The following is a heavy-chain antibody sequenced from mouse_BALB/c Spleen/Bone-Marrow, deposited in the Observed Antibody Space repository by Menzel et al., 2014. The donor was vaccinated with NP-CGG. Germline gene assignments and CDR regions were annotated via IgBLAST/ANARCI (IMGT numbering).Heavy chain of an antibody. CDR3: ARSLGRFDY. CDR1: GDSITSGY. Sequence: EVKLVESGPSLIKPSQTLSLTCSVTGDSITSGYWNWIRKFPGNELEYMGYISYTCNTYYNPSLKSRISIARDTSKNQYYLQWHSVTTEDTATYFCARSLGRFDYWGQGATLTVSS. CDR2: ISYTCNT. J-gene: IGHJ2*01. V-gene: IGHV3-8*02. D-gene: IGHD4-1*01.